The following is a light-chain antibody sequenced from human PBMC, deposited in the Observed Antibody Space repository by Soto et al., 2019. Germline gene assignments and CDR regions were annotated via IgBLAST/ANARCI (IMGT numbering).Light chain of an antibody. J-gene: IGKJ1*01. CDR3: QQYYRPWT. V-gene: IGKV4-1*01. Sequence: DIVMTQSPDSLAVSLGERATINCKSSQSVLYSSNNKNYLAWYQQKPGQPPKLLIYWASTRESGVPDRFSGRGSGTDFTLTISRLPAEDVAVYYCQQYYRPWTFGQGTKVEIK. CDR2: WAS. CDR1: QSVLYSSNNKNY.